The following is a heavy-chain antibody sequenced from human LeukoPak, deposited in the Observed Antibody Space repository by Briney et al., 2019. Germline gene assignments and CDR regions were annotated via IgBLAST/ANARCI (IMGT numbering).Heavy chain of an antibody. V-gene: IGHV4-39*07. CDR1: GGSISSNLYY. J-gene: IGHJ6*02. CDR2: FLYGGST. D-gene: IGHD3-10*01. CDR3: ARDGGDYGSGSYYHYYYYGMDV. Sequence: PSETLSLTCTVSGGSISSNLYYWGWIRQPPGKGLEWIGSFLYGGSTFSNPSLKSRVTISVDTSNIQFSLKLSSVTAADTAMYYCARDGGDYGSGSYYHYYYYGMDVWGQGTTVTVSS.